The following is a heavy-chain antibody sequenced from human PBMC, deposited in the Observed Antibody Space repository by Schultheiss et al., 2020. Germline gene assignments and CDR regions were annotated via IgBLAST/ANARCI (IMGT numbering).Heavy chain of an antibody. CDR3: ARDRSRYGDYNWFDP. CDR2: IYYSGST. D-gene: IGHD4-17*01. J-gene: IGHJ5*02. V-gene: IGHV4-59*01. Sequence: SETLSLTCTVSGGSISSYYWSWIRQPPGKGLEWIGYIYYSGSTNYNPSLKSRVTISVDTSKNQFSLKLSSVTAADTAVYYCARDRSRYGDYNWFDPWGQGHLGTVSS. CDR1: GGSISSYY.